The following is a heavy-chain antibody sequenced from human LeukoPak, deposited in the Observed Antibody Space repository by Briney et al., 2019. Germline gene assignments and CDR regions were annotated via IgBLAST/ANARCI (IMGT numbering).Heavy chain of an antibody. Sequence: PSETLSLTCAVSGGSISSTNWWSWVRQPPGKGLEWIGEIYHSGTTRYNPSLKSRVTISVDKSKNQFSLKLSSVTAADTAVYYCARDFHYYDSSDRGFWYFDLWGRGTLVTVSS. J-gene: IGHJ2*01. V-gene: IGHV4-4*02. CDR2: IYHSGTT. CDR1: GGSISSTNW. D-gene: IGHD3-22*01. CDR3: ARDFHYYDSSDRGFWYFDL.